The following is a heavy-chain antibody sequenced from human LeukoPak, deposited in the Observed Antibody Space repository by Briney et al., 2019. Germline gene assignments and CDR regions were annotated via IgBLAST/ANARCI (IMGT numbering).Heavy chain of an antibody. V-gene: IGHV3-30*09. Sequence: GGSLRLSCAASGFTFSSFAVNWVRQAPGKGLEWVALISYDGTKKYYADSVKGRFAISRDNSRNTLYLQMNSLRAEDTAVYYCARVGGYSYALDYWGQGTLVTVSS. CDR1: GFTFSSFA. CDR2: ISYDGTKK. J-gene: IGHJ4*02. CDR3: ARVGGYSYALDY. D-gene: IGHD5-18*01.